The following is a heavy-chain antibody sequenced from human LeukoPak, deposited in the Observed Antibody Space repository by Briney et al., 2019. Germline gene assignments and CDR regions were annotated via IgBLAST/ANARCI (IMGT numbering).Heavy chain of an antibody. Sequence: PSETLSLTCTVSGGFISTYYWSWIRQPPGKGLEWIAYIYNNENTKYNPSLKSRVTISVDTSKNQFSLKLRSVTAADTAVYYCARDTSLGMPQWFDPWGQGALVTIPS. CDR3: ARDTSLGMPQWFDP. D-gene: IGHD2-2*01. V-gene: IGHV4-59*01. CDR1: GGFISTYY. CDR2: IYNNENT. J-gene: IGHJ5*02.